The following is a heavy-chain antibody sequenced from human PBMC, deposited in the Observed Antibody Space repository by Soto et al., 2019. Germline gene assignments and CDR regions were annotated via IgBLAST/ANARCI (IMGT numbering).Heavy chain of an antibody. J-gene: IGHJ5*02. D-gene: IGHD3-10*01. CDR2: ISYDGSNK. CDR1: GFTFSSYA. V-gene: IGHV3-30-3*01. CDR3: ARAGSGSYSDWFAP. Sequence: QVQLVESGGGVVQPGRSLRLSCAASGFTFSSYAMHWVRQAPGKGLEWVAVISYDGSNKYYADSVKGRFTISRDNSKHTLYLQMNSLRAEDTAVYYCARAGSGSYSDWFAPWGQGPLVTVSS.